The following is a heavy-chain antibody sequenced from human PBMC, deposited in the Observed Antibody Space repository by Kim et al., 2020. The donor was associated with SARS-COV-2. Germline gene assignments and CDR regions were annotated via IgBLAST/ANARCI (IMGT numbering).Heavy chain of an antibody. CDR1: GYSFTSYW. J-gene: IGHJ6*02. CDR3: ASVVGVVVPAAMGYYYYGMDV. Sequence: GESLKISCKGSGYSFTSYWISWVRQMPGKGLEWMGRIDPSDSYTNYSPSFQGHVTISADKSISTAYLQWSSLKASDTAMYYCASVVGVVVPAAMGYYYYGMDVWGQGTTVTVSS. V-gene: IGHV5-10-1*01. CDR2: IDPSDSYT. D-gene: IGHD2-2*01.